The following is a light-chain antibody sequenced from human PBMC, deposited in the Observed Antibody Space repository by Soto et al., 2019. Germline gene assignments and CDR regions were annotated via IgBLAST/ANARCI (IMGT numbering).Light chain of an antibody. Sequence: EIVLTQSPGTLSLSPGERATLSCRPSQSVSSIYLAWYQQKPGQAPRLLIYRASSRATGIPDRFSGSGSGTDFTLTISRLEPEDFAVYYCQQYGGSPPYTFGQGTKLEIK. CDR2: RAS. CDR1: QSVSSIY. CDR3: QQYGGSPPYT. J-gene: IGKJ2*01. V-gene: IGKV3-20*01.